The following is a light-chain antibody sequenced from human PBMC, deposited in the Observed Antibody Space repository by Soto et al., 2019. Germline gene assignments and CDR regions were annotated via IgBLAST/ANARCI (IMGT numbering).Light chain of an antibody. CDR1: QRICSY. CDR3: QQSYRTPRT. Sequence: DIQMTHSPSSLSASVGDRVTITCRASQRICSYLNWYQQKPGNAPKLLIYAASSLQSGVPSRFSGSGSGTDCTLTLSSLQPEDFSTYYSQQSYRTPRTFGQGTKLEIK. CDR2: AAS. V-gene: IGKV1-39*01. J-gene: IGKJ2*01.